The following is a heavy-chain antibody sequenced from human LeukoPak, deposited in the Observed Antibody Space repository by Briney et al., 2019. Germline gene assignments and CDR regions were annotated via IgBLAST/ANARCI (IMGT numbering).Heavy chain of an antibody. V-gene: IGHV4-59*01. Sequence: SETLSLTCTVSGGSISSYYWSWIRQPPGKGLEWIGYIYYSRSTNYNPSLKSRVTISVDTSKNQFSLKLSSVTAADTAVYYCASSTSHDRPLDYWGQGTLVTVSS. CDR2: IYYSRST. CDR3: ASSTSHDRPLDY. J-gene: IGHJ4*02. CDR1: GGSISSYY. D-gene: IGHD2-2*01.